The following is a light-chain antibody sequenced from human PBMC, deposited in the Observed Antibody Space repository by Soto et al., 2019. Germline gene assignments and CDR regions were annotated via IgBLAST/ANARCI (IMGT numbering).Light chain of an antibody. J-gene: IGKJ2*01. CDR1: QSVTSSH. CDR3: QQYGSSTYT. V-gene: IGKV3-20*01. CDR2: GAS. Sequence: EIVLTQSPGSLSLSPRERATLSCRASQSVTSSHLAWYQQKPGQAPRLLIYGASRRATGIPDRFGGSGSGTDFTLTISRLEPEDSAMYYCQQYGSSTYTFGQGTKVEIK.